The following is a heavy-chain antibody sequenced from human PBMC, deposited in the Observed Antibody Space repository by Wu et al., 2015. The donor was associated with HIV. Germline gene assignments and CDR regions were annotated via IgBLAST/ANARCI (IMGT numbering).Heavy chain of an antibody. CDR3: ARDELFRVDDAFDM. J-gene: IGHJ3*02. V-gene: IGHV1-2*02. CDR2: TNVKHRWH. D-gene: IGHD2-15*01. Sequence: QVQLVQSGAEVKKPGTSVKVSCKTSGYTFTDYFMHWVRQVPGQGLEWMGWTNVKHRWHKSMHQKFQGRVTMTRDTAISTAYMELSRLTSDDTAVYYCARDELFRVDDAFDMWGQGTNGQSSLQ. CDR1: GYTFTDYF.